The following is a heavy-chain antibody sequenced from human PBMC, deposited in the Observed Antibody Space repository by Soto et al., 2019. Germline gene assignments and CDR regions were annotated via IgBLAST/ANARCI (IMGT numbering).Heavy chain of an antibody. CDR1: GGSISSYY. CDR2: SYYSGST. J-gene: IGHJ4*02. CDR3: ATPESGSYRFALAY. Sequence: QVQLQESGPGLVKPSETLSLTCTVSGGSISSYYWSWIRQPPGKGLEWIGDSYYSGSTNYNPPLRSRVTIPVDTSKNPFSLKLSSVTAADTAVYYCATPESGSYRFALAYWGQGTLVTLSS. V-gene: IGHV4-59*01. D-gene: IGHD1-26*01.